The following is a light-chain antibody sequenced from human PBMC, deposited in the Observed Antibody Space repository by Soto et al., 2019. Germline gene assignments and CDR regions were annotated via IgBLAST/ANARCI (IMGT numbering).Light chain of an antibody. J-gene: IGKJ5*01. CDR3: QQYANSPIT. Sequence: DIVLTQSPATLSLSPGERATLYCGASQRVSGGFLAWYQQKPGQAPRLLIYDASSRATGIPDRFSGGGSGTDFTLTISRLEPEDFAVYYCQQYANSPITFGQGTRLEIK. V-gene: IGKV3D-20*01. CDR2: DAS. CDR1: QRVSGGF.